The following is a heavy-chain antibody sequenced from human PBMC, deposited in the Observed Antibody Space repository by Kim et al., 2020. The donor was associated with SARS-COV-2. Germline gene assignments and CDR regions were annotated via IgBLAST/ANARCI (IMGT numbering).Heavy chain of an antibody. CDR3: LSSSPTADY. D-gene: IGHD6-6*01. J-gene: IGHJ4*02. V-gene: IGHV3-74*03. Sequence: GNSTTYADSVKGRFTSSRDNAKNTLYLQMNSLRAEDTAVYYCLSSSPTADYWGQGTLVTVSS. CDR2: GNST.